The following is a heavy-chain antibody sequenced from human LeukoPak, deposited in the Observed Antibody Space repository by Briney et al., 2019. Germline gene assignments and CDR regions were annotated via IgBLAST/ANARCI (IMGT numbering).Heavy chain of an antibody. CDR1: GYTFTSHY. J-gene: IGHJ4*02. V-gene: IGHV1-18*04. Sequence: GASVKVSCKASGYTFTSHYMHWVRQAPGQGLEWMGWISAYNGNTNYAQKLQGRVTMTTDTSTSTAYMELRSLRSDDTAVYYCARDKISSLGNDYWGQGTLVTVSS. D-gene: IGHD6-13*01. CDR2: ISAYNGNT. CDR3: ARDKISSLGNDY.